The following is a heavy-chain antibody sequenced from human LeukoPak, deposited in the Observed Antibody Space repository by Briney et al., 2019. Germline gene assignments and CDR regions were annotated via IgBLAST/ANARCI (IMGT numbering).Heavy chain of an antibody. CDR3: AKGMSIGDYYDSSGYYGTTFDY. J-gene: IGHJ4*02. D-gene: IGHD3-22*01. CDR1: GFTFSSYA. V-gene: IGHV3-30*04. CDR2: ISYDGSNK. Sequence: GGSLRLSCAASGFTFSSYAMRWVRQAPGKGLEWVAVISYDGSNKYYADSVKGRFTISRDNSKNTLYLQMNSLRAEDTAVYYCAKGMSIGDYYDSSGYYGTTFDYWGQGTLVTVSS.